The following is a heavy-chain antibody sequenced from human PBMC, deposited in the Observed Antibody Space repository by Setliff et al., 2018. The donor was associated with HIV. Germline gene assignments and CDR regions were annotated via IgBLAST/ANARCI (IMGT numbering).Heavy chain of an antibody. J-gene: IGHJ6*03. Sequence: KASETLSLTCAVYGGSFSGYYWSRIRQPPGKGLEWIGEINHSGRTNYNPSLKSRVTISVDTSKNQFSLKLSSVTAADTAVYYCAKDPPGYYMDVWGKGTTVTVSS. V-gene: IGHV4-34*01. CDR1: GGSFSGYY. CDR3: AKDPPGYYMDV. CDR2: INHSGRT.